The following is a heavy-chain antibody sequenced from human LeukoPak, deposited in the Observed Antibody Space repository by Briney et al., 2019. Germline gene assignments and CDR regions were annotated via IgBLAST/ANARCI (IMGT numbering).Heavy chain of an antibody. J-gene: IGHJ3*02. V-gene: IGHV3-23*01. CDR3: ARGDAFDI. CDR1: GFAFNNYA. Sequence: GGSLRLSCAASGFAFNNYAMNWVRQTPHKGLEWVSSFIGGGSDTYHADSVKGRFTVSRDNSKNTLYLQMNSLRAEDTAVYYCARGDAFDIWGQGTMVTVSS. CDR2: FIGGGSDT.